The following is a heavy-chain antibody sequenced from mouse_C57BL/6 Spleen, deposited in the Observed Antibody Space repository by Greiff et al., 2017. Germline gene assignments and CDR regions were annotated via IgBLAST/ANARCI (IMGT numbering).Heavy chain of an antibody. V-gene: IGHV1-62-2*01. D-gene: IGHD2-1*01. CDR3: ARLEEWGIYYGNGFAY. J-gene: IGHJ3*01. CDR1: GYTFTEYT. CDR2: FYPGSGSI. Sequence: VVKPGASVKLPCKASGYTFTEYTIHWVKQRSGQGLEWIGWFYPGSGSIKYNEKFKDKDTLTADKSSSADYMELSRLTSEDCAVYFCARLEEWGIYYGNGFAYWGQGTLVTVSA.